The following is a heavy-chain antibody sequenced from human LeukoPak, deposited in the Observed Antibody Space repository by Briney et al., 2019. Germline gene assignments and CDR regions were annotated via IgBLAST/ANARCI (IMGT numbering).Heavy chain of an antibody. J-gene: IGHJ1*01. CDR1: GFTFNTYT. D-gene: IGHD5-24*01. CDR2: ISGSSGII. V-gene: IGHV3-48*01. Sequence: GGSLRLSCAASGFTFNTYTMNWVRQAPGKGLEWVSYISGSSGIIDYADSVRGRFTISRDNSKNTLYLQMNSLRAEDTAVYYCATSGLPGPITVPHDWGQGTLVTVSS. CDR3: ATSGLPGPITVPHD.